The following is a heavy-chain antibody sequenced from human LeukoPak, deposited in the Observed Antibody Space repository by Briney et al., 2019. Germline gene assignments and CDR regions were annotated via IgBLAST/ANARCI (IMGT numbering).Heavy chain of an antibody. J-gene: IGHJ4*02. CDR1: GGSISSYY. CDR3: ARLEGLRYHPTYYFDY. D-gene: IGHD3-9*01. V-gene: IGHV4-4*09. Sequence: SETLSLTCTVSGGSISSYYWSWIRQPPGKGLEWIGYIYTSGSTNYNPSLKSRVTISVDTSKNQFSLKLSSVTAADTAVYYCARLEGLRYHPTYYFDYWGQGTLVTVSS. CDR2: IYTSGST.